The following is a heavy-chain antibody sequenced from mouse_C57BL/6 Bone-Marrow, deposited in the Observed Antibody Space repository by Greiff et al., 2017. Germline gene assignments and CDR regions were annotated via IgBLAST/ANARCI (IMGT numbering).Heavy chain of an antibody. V-gene: IGHV5-4*01. CDR2: ISDGGSYT. CDR3: ASLYYFDH. D-gene: IGHD6-5*01. Sequence: EVQLVESGGGLVKPGGSLKLSCAASGFTFSSYAMSWVRQTPEKRLEWVATISDGGSYTYYPDNVKGRFTISRDNAKNNLYLQMSHLKSEDTAMYYCASLYYFDHWGQGTTLTVSS. CDR1: GFTFSSYA. J-gene: IGHJ2*01.